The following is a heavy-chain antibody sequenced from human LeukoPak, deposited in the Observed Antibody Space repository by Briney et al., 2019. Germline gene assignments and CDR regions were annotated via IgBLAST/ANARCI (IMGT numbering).Heavy chain of an antibody. CDR1: GGSISSYY. V-gene: IGHV4-59*12. J-gene: IGHJ5*02. Sequence: SETLSLTCTVSGGSISSYYWSWIRQPPGKGLEWIGYIYYSGSTNYNPSLKSRVTISVDTSKNQFSLKLHSVTAADTAIYYCARDGEVLSSSWFWFDPWGQGTLVTVSS. CDR2: IYYSGST. CDR3: ARDGEVLSSSWFWFDP. D-gene: IGHD6-13*01.